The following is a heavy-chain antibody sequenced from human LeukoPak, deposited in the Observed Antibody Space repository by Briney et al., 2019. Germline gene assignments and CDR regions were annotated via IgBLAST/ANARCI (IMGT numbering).Heavy chain of an antibody. CDR1: GFSLGDYW. CDR2: ISSSGSAI. J-gene: IGHJ4*02. D-gene: IGHD6-19*01. V-gene: IGHV3-48*04. Sequence: GGSLRLSCAASGFSLGDYWMTWVRQAPGKGLEWVSKISSSGSAIYYADSVKGRFTISRDNAKSSLYLQMNSLRVEDTAVYYCARGGSLGYWGQGTLVTVSS. CDR3: ARGGSLGY.